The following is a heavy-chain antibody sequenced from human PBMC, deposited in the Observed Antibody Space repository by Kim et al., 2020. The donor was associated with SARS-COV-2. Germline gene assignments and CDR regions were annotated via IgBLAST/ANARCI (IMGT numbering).Heavy chain of an antibody. J-gene: IGHJ6*02. CDR2: IRSKAYGGTT. Sequence: GGSLRLSCTASGFTFGDYAMSWVRQAPGKGLEWVGFIRSKAYGGTTEYAASVKGRFTISRDDSKSIAYLQMNSLKTEDTAVYYCTRGDIVVVPAAMRDYYYYYGMDVWGQGTTVTVSS. D-gene: IGHD2-2*01. CDR1: GFTFGDYA. V-gene: IGHV3-49*04. CDR3: TRGDIVVVPAAMRDYYYYYGMDV.